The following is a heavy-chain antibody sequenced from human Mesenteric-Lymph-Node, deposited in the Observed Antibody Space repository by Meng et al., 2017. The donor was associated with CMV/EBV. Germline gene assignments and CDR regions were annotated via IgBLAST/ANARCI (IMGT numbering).Heavy chain of an antibody. V-gene: IGHV3-15*01. CDR3: TRYRQNYDYLSESYRFHSF. CDR1: EFTFSRAW. Sequence: GESLKISCVASEFTFSRAWMSWVRQTPGKGLEWVGRIKSSADGETTDYSSPVRDRFSISRDNTENTLYLQMNSLKTDATGVYYCTRYRQNYDYLSESYRFHSFWGQGTLVTVSS. CDR2: IKSSADGETT. J-gene: IGHJ4*02. D-gene: IGHD3-16*02.